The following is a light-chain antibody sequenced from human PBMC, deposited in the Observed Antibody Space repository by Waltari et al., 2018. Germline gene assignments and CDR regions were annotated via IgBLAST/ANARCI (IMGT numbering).Light chain of an antibody. CDR2: AAS. V-gene: IGKV1-39*01. Sequence: DIQMTQSPSSLSASVGDRVTITCRASQSINNYLNWYQQKPGKAPNLLIYAASSLHSGVPSRFSGSGSGTDFTLTISSLQADDVATYYCQRSSSTPQDAFGQGTKLEIK. CDR3: QRSSSTPQDA. CDR1: QSINNY. J-gene: IGKJ2*01.